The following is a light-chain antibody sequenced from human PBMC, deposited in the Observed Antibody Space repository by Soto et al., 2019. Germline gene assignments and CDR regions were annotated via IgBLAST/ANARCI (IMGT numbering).Light chain of an antibody. Sequence: EIVLTQSPATLSVSPGERATLSCRASQSIDTCFAWYQQTSGQAPRLLIYGATTRATGIPARFSGSGSGTEFTLTISSLYDEGFGVYYCQHYRCWPITFGGGTKVEIK. J-gene: IGKJ4*01. V-gene: IGKV3-15*01. CDR3: QHYRCWPIT. CDR2: GAT. CDR1: QSIDTC.